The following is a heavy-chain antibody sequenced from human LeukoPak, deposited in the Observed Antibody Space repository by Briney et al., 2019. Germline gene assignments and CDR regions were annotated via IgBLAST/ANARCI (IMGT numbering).Heavy chain of an antibody. V-gene: IGHV3-23*01. Sequence: GGALRLSCAASGFTFSSYAMSGVRQAPGKGLEWVSAISGSGGSTYYADSVKGRFTISRDNSKNTLYLQMNSLRAEDTAVYYCAKDYYGSGSYYFDYWGQGPLVTVSS. CDR2: ISGSGGST. CDR1: GFTFSSYA. D-gene: IGHD3-10*01. J-gene: IGHJ4*02. CDR3: AKDYYGSGSYYFDY.